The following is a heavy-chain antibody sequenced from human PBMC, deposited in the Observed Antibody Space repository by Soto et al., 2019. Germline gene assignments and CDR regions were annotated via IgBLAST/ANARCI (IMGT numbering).Heavy chain of an antibody. J-gene: IGHJ5*02. CDR2: ISGSGGST. V-gene: IGHV3-23*01. CDR3: ARGALYYYGSGSSNWFDP. CDR1: GFTFSSYA. Sequence: EVQLLESGGGLVQPGGSLRLSCAASGFTFSSYAMSWVRQAPGKGLEWVSAISGSGGSTYYADSVKGRFTISRDNSKNTLYLQMNSLRAEDTAVYYCARGALYYYGSGSSNWFDPWGQGTLVTVSS. D-gene: IGHD3-10*01.